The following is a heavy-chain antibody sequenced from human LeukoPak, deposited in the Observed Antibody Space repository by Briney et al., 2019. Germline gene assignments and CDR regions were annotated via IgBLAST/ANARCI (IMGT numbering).Heavy chain of an antibody. J-gene: IGHJ4*02. Sequence: SHTLSLTCAISGDSVSSNSAAWNWIRQSPSRGLEWLGRTNYRSKWYNDYAVSVKSRITINPDTSKNQFSLQLNSVTPEDTAVYYCARDVDFWSGYSYYFDYWGQGTLVTVSS. CDR2: TNYRSKWYN. CDR1: GDSVSSNSAA. D-gene: IGHD3-3*01. CDR3: ARDVDFWSGYSYYFDY. V-gene: IGHV6-1*01.